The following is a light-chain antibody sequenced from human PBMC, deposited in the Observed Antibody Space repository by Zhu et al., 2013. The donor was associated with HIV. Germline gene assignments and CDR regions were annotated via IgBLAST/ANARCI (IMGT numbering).Light chain of an antibody. V-gene: IGLV3-1*01. J-gene: IGLJ1*01. Sequence: SYELTQPPSVSVSPGQTASITCSGDKLGDKYACWYQQKPGQSPALVIFQGNKRPSGIPERFSGSISGNTATLTISGTQPMDEADYYCQAWDISTFYVFGPGTTVTVL. CDR3: QAWDISTFYV. CDR1: KLGDKY. CDR2: QGN.